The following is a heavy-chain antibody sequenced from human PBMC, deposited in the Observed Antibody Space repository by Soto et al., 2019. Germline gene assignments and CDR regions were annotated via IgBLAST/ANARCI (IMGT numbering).Heavy chain of an antibody. CDR2: ISNTGGST. V-gene: IGHV3-23*01. CDR1: GFTFNNYA. J-gene: IGHJ4*02. Sequence: EVQLLDSGGGLVQPGGSLRLSCAASGFTFNNYAMNWVRQAPGKGLEWVATISNTGGSTYYADSVKGRFTISRDNSKNTLYLQMNSLRVEDTAVYYCAKDRLAGNFDYWGQVTQVTVSS. CDR3: AKDRLAGNFDY.